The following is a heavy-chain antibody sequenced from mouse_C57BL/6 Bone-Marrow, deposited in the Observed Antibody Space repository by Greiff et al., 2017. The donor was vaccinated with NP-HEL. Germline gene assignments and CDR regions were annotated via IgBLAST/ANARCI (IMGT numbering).Heavy chain of an antibody. V-gene: IGHV2-9-1*01. CDR3: ARRRGGYYGSFYFDV. Sequence: VQLVESGPGLVAPSQSLSITCTVSGFSLTSYAISWVRQPPGKGLEWLGVIWTGGGTNYNSALKSRLSISKDNSKSQVFLKMNSLQTDDTARYYCARRRGGYYGSFYFDVWGTGTTVTVSS. J-gene: IGHJ1*03. D-gene: IGHD1-1*01. CDR2: IWTGGGT. CDR1: GFSLTSYA.